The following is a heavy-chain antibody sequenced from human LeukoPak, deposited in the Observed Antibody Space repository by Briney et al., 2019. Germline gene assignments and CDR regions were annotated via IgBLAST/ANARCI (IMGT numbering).Heavy chain of an antibody. CDR1: GFTFSSYG. CDR3: AKSGGYSGSYPIDY. CDR2: IWYDGSNK. D-gene: IGHD1-26*01. V-gene: IGHV3-33*06. J-gene: IGHJ4*02. Sequence: GGSLRLSCAASGFTFSSYGMHWVRQAPGKGLEWVAVIWYDGSNKYYADSVKGRFTISRDNSKNTLYLQMNSLRAEDTAVYYCAKSGGYSGSYPIDYWGQGTLVTVSS.